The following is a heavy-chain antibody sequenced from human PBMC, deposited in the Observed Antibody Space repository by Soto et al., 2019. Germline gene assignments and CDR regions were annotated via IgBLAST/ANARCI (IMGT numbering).Heavy chain of an antibody. J-gene: IGHJ4*02. CDR3: ARLDYGETEPPPFDY. Sequence: SETLSLTCTVSGGSISSGDYYWSWIRQPPGKGLEWIGYIYYSGSTYYNPSLKSRVTISVDTSKNQFSLKLSSVTAADTAVYYCARLDYGETEPPPFDYWGQGTLVTVSS. D-gene: IGHD4-17*01. CDR2: IYYSGST. V-gene: IGHV4-30-4*01. CDR1: GGSISSGDYY.